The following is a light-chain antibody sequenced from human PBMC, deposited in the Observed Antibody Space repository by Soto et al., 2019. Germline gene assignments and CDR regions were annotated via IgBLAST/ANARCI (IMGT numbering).Light chain of an antibody. V-gene: IGKV3-11*01. CDR2: GAS. J-gene: IGKJ1*01. CDR3: QQSSNEET. Sequence: IGLTQSPATLSLSPMEIATPCVRASQSVSSYLAWYQQKPGQAPRLLIYGASNRATGIPARFSGSGSGTDFTLTISSLETEDFAVYYCQQSSNEETFGQGTKVDIK. CDR1: QSVSSY.